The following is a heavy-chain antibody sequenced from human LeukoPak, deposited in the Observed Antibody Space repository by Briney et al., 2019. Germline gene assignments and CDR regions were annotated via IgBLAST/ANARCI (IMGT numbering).Heavy chain of an antibody. V-gene: IGHV4-59*11. CDR2: IYYSGST. J-gene: IGHJ4*02. CDR3: ARVGVLTGYYKERAFDY. CDR1: GGSISSHY. Sequence: PSETLSLTCTVSGGSISSHYWSWIRQPPGKGLEWIGYIYYSGSTNYNPSLKSRVTISVDTSKNQFSLKLSSVTAADTAVYYCARVGVLTGYYKERAFDYWGQGTLVTVSS. D-gene: IGHD3-9*01.